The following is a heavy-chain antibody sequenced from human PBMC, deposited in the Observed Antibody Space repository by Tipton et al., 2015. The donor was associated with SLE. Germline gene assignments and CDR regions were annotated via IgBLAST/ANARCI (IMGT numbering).Heavy chain of an antibody. D-gene: IGHD6-19*01. Sequence: SLRLSCAVSGFAVSAYWMSWVRQAPGKGLEWVANIKQDGTEKYYVDFVKGRFTISRDNAKNSLYLQMNRLRADDTAMYYCARKAGSPYNWFDPWGHGTRVTVSS. CDR3: ARKAGSPYNWFDP. V-gene: IGHV3-7*01. CDR1: GFAVSAYW. J-gene: IGHJ5*02. CDR2: IKQDGTEK.